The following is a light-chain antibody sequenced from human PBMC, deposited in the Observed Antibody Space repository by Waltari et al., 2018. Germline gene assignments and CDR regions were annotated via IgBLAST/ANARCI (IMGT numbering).Light chain of an antibody. J-gene: IGLJ2*01. Sequence: SYALTQPPSVSVAPGETARLSCGGDDIAAKRVHGYRLRPGQAPVLVIYFNSYLTSDTPDRFSASNSGDTAMLTINKVEAGDEADYFCQVWDAATDRLVFGGGTKLTVL. CDR1: DIAAKR. V-gene: IGLV3-21*04. CDR3: QVWDAATDRLV. CDR2: FNS.